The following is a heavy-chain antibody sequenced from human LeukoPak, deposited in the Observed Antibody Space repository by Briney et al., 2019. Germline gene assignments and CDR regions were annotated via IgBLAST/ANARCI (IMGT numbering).Heavy chain of an antibody. CDR3: ARHRADYYYYYGLDV. CDR2: ICYSGST. Sequence: PSETLSLTCTVSGGSISSYYWSWIRQPPGKGLEWIGYICYSGSTNYSPSLKSRVTISVDTSKNQFSLKLSSVTAADTAVYYCARHRADYYYYYGLDVWGQGTTVTVSS. CDR1: GGSISSYY. V-gene: IGHV4-59*01. J-gene: IGHJ6*02.